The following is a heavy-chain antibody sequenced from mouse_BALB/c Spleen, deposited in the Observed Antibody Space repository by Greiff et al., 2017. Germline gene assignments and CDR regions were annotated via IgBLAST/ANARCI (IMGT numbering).Heavy chain of an antibody. D-gene: IGHD2-4*01. V-gene: IGHV3-2*02. CDR2: ISYSGST. CDR1: GYSITSDYA. CDR3: ASRSTMITGAY. Sequence: EVQLVESGPGLVKPSQSLSLTCTVTGYSITSDYAWNWIRQFPGNKLEWMGYISYSGSTSYNPSLKSRISITRDTSKNQFFLQLNSVTTEDTATYYCASRSTMITGAYWGQGTLVTVSA. J-gene: IGHJ3*01.